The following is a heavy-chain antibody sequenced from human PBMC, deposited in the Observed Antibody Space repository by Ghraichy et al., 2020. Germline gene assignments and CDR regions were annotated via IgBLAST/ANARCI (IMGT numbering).Heavy chain of an antibody. D-gene: IGHD6-19*01. CDR3: ARYRSGWPNFDY. Sequence: GGSLRLSCAASGFTFSSYWLSWVRQSPGKGLEWVANIKQYGSEKYYLDSVKGRFTISRDNAKNSLYLQMNSLRAEDTAVYYCARYRSGWPNFDYWGQGTLVTVSS. V-gene: IGHV3-7*01. CDR2: IKQYGSEK. CDR1: GFTFSSYW. J-gene: IGHJ4*02.